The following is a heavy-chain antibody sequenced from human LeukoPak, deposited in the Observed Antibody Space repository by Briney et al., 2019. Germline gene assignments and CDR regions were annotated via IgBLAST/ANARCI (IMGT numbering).Heavy chain of an antibody. D-gene: IGHD6-19*01. Sequence: SETLSLTCTVSGSSISSYYWTWIRQPPGKGLEWIGYIYNSGTTNYNPSLKSRVTISLDTSKNQFSLNLNSVTAADTAVYYCARGAAGSSAWYSHFNFWGQGTLVTVSS. CDR1: GSSISSYY. J-gene: IGHJ4*02. CDR3: ARGAAGSSAWYSHFNF. V-gene: IGHV4-59*01. CDR2: IYNSGTT.